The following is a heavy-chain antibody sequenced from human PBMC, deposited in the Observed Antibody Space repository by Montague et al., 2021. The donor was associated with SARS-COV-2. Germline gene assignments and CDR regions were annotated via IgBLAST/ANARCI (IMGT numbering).Heavy chain of an antibody. CDR2: IHNTGNT. D-gene: IGHD2-15*01. CDR1: RDSVSSGSYY. CDR3: ARGPGGGSRSHFDY. Sequence: SETLSLTCTVSRDSVSSGSYYWSWIRQPPGKGLEWIAYIHNTGNTKYNPSLSGRVTISIDTSKNQFSLKLSSVTAADTAVYYCARGPGGGSRSHFDYWGQGTLVTVSS. V-gene: IGHV4-61*01. J-gene: IGHJ4*02.